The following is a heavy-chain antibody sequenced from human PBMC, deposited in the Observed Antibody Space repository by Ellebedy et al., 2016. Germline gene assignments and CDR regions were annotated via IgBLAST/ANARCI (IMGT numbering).Heavy chain of an antibody. J-gene: IGHJ6*02. CDR3: ARSTVVTPGLYGMDV. CDR1: GYSFTSYW. V-gene: IGHV5-51*01. CDR2: IYPGDSDT. D-gene: IGHD4-23*01. Sequence: GESLKISXKGSGYSFTSYWIGWVRQMPGKGLEWMGIIYPGDSDTRYSPSFQGQVTISADKSISTAYLQWSSLKASDTAMYYCARSTVVTPGLYGMDVWGQGTTVTVSS.